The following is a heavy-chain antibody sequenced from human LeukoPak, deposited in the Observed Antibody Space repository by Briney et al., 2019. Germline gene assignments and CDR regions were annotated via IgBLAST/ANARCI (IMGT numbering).Heavy chain of an antibody. CDR2: INPNSGGT. D-gene: IGHD2-15*01. Sequence: GASVKVSCKASGYTFTGYYMHWVRQAPGQGLEWMGWINPNSGGTNYAQKFQGRVTMTRDTSISTAYMELSRLRSDDTAVYYCARGYCSGGSSCAFDIWGQGTMVTVSS. J-gene: IGHJ3*02. V-gene: IGHV1-2*02. CDR1: GYTFTGYY. CDR3: ARGYCSGGSSCAFDI.